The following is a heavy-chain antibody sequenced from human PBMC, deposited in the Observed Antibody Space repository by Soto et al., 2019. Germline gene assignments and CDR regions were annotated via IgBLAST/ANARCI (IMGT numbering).Heavy chain of an antibody. D-gene: IGHD5-12*01. CDR3: ARGEMATMNYYCYGMDV. CDR1: GGTFSSYG. CDR2: IITIFGTA. Sequence: QVQLVQSGAEVKKPGSSVKVSCKASGGTFSSYGISWVRQAPGQGLEWMGGIITIFGTANYAQNFQGRVTITAYESTSTAYMELSSLRSEDTAVYYCARGEMATMNYYCYGMDVWGQGTTVTVSS. J-gene: IGHJ6*02. V-gene: IGHV1-69*12.